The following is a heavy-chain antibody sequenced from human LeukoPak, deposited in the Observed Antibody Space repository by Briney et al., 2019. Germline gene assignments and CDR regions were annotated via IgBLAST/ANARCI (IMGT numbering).Heavy chain of an antibody. CDR3: ATGRGGPTGTTWYNWFDP. V-gene: IGHV1-24*01. J-gene: IGHJ5*02. D-gene: IGHD1-7*01. Sequence: ASVKVSCKVSGYTLTELSMHLVRQAPGKGLEWMGGFDPEDGETIYAQKFQGRVAMTEDTSTDTAYMELSSLRSEDTAVYYCATGRGGPTGTTWYNWFDPWGQGTLVTVSS. CDR2: FDPEDGET. CDR1: GYTLTELS.